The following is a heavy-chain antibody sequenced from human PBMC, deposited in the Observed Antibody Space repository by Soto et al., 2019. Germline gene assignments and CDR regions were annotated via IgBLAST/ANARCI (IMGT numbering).Heavy chain of an antibody. D-gene: IGHD6-13*01. V-gene: IGHV4-59*01. Sequence: PSETLSLTCTVSGGSISSYYWSWIRQPPGKGLEWIGYIYYSGSTNYNPSLKSRVTISVDTSKNQFSLKLSSVTAADTAVYYCARGSSWYSVPAAFDIWGQGTMVTLSS. CDR1: GGSISSYY. CDR3: ARGSSWYSVPAAFDI. J-gene: IGHJ3*02. CDR2: IYYSGST.